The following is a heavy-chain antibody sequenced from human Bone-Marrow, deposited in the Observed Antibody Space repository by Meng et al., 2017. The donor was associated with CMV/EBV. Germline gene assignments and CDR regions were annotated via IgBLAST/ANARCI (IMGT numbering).Heavy chain of an antibody. V-gene: IGHV3-30*04. Sequence: GGSLRLSCAASGFTFSSYAMHWVRQAPGKGLEWVAVISYDGSNKYYADSVKGRFTISRDNSKNTLYLQMNSLRAEDTAVYYCARGLNYYDSSGYFDYWGQGNLVTVSS. J-gene: IGHJ4*02. CDR1: GFTFSSYA. CDR3: ARGLNYYDSSGYFDY. D-gene: IGHD3-22*01. CDR2: ISYDGSNK.